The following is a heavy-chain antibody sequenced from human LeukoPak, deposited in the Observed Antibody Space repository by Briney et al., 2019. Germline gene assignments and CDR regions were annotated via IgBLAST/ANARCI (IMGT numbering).Heavy chain of an antibody. CDR1: GYSFTNYW. Sequence: GESLKISCKGSGYSFTNYWIGWVRQMPGKGLGWMGIIYPGDSDSRYSPSFQGQVTISADKSISTAYLQWNSLKASDTAMYYCARLYYYNSSGYYPFDYWGQGTLVTVSS. V-gene: IGHV5-51*01. J-gene: IGHJ4*02. D-gene: IGHD3-22*01. CDR2: IYPGDSDS. CDR3: ARLYYYNSSGYYPFDY.